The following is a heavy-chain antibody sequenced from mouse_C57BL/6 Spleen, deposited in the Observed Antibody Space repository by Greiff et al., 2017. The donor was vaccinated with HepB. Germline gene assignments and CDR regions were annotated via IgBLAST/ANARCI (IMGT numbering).Heavy chain of an antibody. CDR2: IYPGNSDT. J-gene: IGHJ4*01. D-gene: IGHD1-1*01. CDR3: TSGSSYDYAMDY. CDR1: GYTFTSYW. V-gene: IGHV1-5*01. Sequence: EVQLQQSGTVLARPGASVKMSCKTSGYTFTSYWMHWVKQRPGQGLEWIGAIYPGNSDTSYNQKFKGKAKLTAVTSASTAYMELSSLTNEDSAVYYCTSGSSYDYAMDYWGQGTSVTVSS.